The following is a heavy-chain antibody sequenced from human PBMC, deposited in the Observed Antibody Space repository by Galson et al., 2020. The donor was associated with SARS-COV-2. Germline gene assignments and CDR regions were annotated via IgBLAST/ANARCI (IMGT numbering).Heavy chain of an antibody. CDR2: INPNTGNT. V-gene: IGHV1-2*06. Sequence: ASVKVSCRASGYTFTGYWMHWVRQAPGQGLEWLGRINPNTGNTNYAQKFQGRVTMTRDTSISTAYMELTRLRSDDTAVYFCVRDPTLRDAVAAWDDYWGQGTLVTVSS. D-gene: IGHD6-19*01. J-gene: IGHJ4*02. CDR1: GYTFTGYW. CDR3: VRDPTLRDAVAAWDDY.